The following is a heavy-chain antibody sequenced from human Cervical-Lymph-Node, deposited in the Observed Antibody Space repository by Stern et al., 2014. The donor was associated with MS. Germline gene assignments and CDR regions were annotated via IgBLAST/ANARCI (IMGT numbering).Heavy chain of an antibody. CDR3: ARVMGWNSNWFDP. V-gene: IGHV3-66*01. CDR2: IRDGGST. Sequence: VQLVQSGGGLVQPGGSLRLSCGVSGFPVSTYYMSWVRQAPDKGLEWVAVIRDGGSTSYADSVKGRFTISRDTSKNTVYLQMNSLRGEDTAVYFCARVMGWNSNWFDPWGRGTLVTVSS. CDR1: GFPVSTYY. D-gene: IGHD1-7*01. J-gene: IGHJ5*02.